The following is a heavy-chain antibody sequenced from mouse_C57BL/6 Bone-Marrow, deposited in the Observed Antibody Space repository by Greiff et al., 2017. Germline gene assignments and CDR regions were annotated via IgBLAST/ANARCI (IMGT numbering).Heavy chain of an antibody. CDR3: AGPITSVVATPFAY. J-gene: IGHJ3*01. CDR1: GFNIKNTY. Sequence: VKLQQSVAEFVRPGASVKLSCTASGFNIKNTYMHWVKQRPEQGLEWIGWIDPANGTIKYAPKVQGRVTITADTASNTAYLQISRLTSENTASYYCAGPITSVVATPFAYWGQGTLVTVSA. CDR2: IDPANGTI. V-gene: IGHV14-3*01. D-gene: IGHD1-1*01.